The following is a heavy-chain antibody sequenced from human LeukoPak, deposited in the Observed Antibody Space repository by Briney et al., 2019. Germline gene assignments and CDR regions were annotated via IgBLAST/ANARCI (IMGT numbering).Heavy chain of an antibody. CDR1: GGSISSGDYY. Sequence: SQTLSLTCTVSGGSISSGDYYWSWIRQPPGKGLEWIGYIYYSGTTYYNPSLKSRVTISVDTSKNQFSLKLTSVTAADTAVYYCARGPYGTGSYYWGQGTLVTVSS. J-gene: IGHJ4*02. CDR3: ARGPYGTGSYY. D-gene: IGHD3-10*01. CDR2: IYYSGTT. V-gene: IGHV4-30-4*01.